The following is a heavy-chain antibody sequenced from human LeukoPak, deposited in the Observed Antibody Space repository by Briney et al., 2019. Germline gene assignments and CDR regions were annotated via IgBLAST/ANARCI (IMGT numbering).Heavy chain of an antibody. CDR3: ATHRRSGSGGSENAFEI. J-gene: IGHJ3*02. D-gene: IGHD5-12*01. Sequence: SETLSLTCTVSGGSISSSSYYWGWIRQAPGKGLEWIGNIYDSGTTHYNPSLKSRVTISGDTSKNQFSLKLNSVTAADTAIYYCATHRRSGSGGSENAFEIWGQGTMVTFSS. CDR1: GGSISSSSYY. CDR2: IYDSGTT. V-gene: IGHV4-39*01.